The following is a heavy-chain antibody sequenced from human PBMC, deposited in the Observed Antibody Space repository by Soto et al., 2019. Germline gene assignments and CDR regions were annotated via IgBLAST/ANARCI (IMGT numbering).Heavy chain of an antibody. CDR2: IIPIFGTA. CDR3: ARDRGRGYGSSSIYYYYYYGMDV. D-gene: IGHD6-6*01. Sequence: SVKVSCKASGGTFSSYAISWVRQAPGQGLEWMEGIIPIFGTANYAQKFQGRVTITADESTSTAYMELSSLRSEDTAVYYCARDRGRGYGSSSIYYYYYYGMDVWGQGTTVTVSS. V-gene: IGHV1-69*13. J-gene: IGHJ6*02. CDR1: GGTFSSYA.